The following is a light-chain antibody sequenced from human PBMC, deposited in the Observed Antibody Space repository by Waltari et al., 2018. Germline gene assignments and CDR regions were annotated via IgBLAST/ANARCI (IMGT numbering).Light chain of an antibody. CDR3: QQRSNWPSLS. V-gene: IGKV3-11*01. CDR1: QGVSSF. Sequence: EIVLTQSQATLSFSPGVRANLSCRASQGVSSFLAWFQQNPGLAPRLLIFDASKRATDIPARFSATGSGTDFTLTISSLETEDFAVYYCQQRSNWPSLSFGGGTKVEIK. J-gene: IGKJ4*01. CDR2: DAS.